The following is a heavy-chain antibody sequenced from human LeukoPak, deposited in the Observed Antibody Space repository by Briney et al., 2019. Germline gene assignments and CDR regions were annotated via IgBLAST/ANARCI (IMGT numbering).Heavy chain of an antibody. D-gene: IGHD3-22*01. Sequence: GRSLRLSCAASGFTFDDYAMHWVRQAPGKGLEWVSGISWNSGSIGYADSVKGRFTISRDNAKNSLYLQMNSLRAEDTAVYYCARDQYYYDSSGYYDYWGQGTLVTVSS. V-gene: IGHV3-9*01. CDR1: GFTFDDYA. CDR3: ARDQYYYDSSGYYDY. J-gene: IGHJ4*02. CDR2: ISWNSGSI.